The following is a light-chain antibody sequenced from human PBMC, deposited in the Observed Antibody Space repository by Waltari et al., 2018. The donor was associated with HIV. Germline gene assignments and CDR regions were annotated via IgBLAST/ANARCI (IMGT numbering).Light chain of an antibody. CDR1: SSHIGNHA. V-gene: IGLV1-47*01. Sequence: QSVLTQPPSASGTPGRRVTISCSGSSSHIGNHAVYWYQELPGTAPKLLIFGNGQRPSWVPDRFSGSKSGTSASLAISGLRSEDEADYYCAAWDDSLSGSYVFGTGTKVTVL. CDR2: GNG. J-gene: IGLJ1*01. CDR3: AAWDDSLSGSYV.